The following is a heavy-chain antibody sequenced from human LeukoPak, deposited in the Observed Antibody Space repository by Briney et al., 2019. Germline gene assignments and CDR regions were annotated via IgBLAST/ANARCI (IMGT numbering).Heavy chain of an antibody. V-gene: IGHV3-30*18. J-gene: IGHJ6*03. CDR1: GFTFSKYG. CDR2: ISYDGSNK. Sequence: GGSLRLSCAASGFTFSKYGMHWVRQAPGKGLEWVAIISYDGSNKYYTDSEKGRFTISRDNTKNTLFLQMNSLRAEDTAVYYCAKHPGDFTGIVNYYYMDVWGKGTTVTVSS. CDR3: AKHPGDFTGIVNYYYMDV. D-gene: IGHD1-26*01.